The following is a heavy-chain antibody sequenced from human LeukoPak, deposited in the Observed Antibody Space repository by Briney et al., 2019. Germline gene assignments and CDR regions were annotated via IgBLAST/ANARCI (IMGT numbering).Heavy chain of an antibody. J-gene: IGHJ4*02. CDR1: GFTFSNYA. V-gene: IGHV3-23*01. Sequence: GSLRLSCAASGFTFSNYAMIWVRQAPGKGLQWVSVISAGGVSLFSGSGSATYYADSVEGRFTISRDNSKNTLYLQMSSLRADDTAVYYCAKMSGVVWFGELRLPFDYWGQGTLVTVFS. CDR3: AKMSGVVWFGELRLPFDY. CDR2: ISAGGVSLFSGSGSAT. D-gene: IGHD3-10*01.